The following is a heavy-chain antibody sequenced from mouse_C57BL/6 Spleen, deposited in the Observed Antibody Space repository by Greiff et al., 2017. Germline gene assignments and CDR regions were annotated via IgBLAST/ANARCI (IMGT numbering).Heavy chain of an antibody. CDR1: GYTFTSYW. V-gene: IGHV1-53*01. D-gene: IGHD2-3*01. CDR3: ARGGDGYYVGSYAMDY. Sequence: VQLQQPGTELVKPGASVKLSCKASGYTFTSYWMHWVKQRPGQGLEWIGNINPSNGGTNYNEKFKSKATLTVDKSSSTAYMQLSSLTSEDSAVYYCARGGDGYYVGSYAMDYWCQGTSVTVSS. J-gene: IGHJ4*01. CDR2: INPSNGGT.